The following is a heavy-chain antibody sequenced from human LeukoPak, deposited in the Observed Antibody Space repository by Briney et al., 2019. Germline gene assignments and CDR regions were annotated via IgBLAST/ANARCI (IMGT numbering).Heavy chain of an antibody. D-gene: IGHD3-16*02. V-gene: IGHV3-48*03. CDR3: ARVGDYDYVWGSYLDY. CDR2: ISSSGSTI. J-gene: IGHJ4*02. Sequence: PGGSLRLSCAASGFTFSSYEMNWVRQAPGKGLEWVSYISSSGSTIYYADSVKGRLTISRDNAKNSLYLQMNSLRAEDTAVYYCARVGDYDYVWGSYLDYWGQGTLVTVSS. CDR1: GFTFSSYE.